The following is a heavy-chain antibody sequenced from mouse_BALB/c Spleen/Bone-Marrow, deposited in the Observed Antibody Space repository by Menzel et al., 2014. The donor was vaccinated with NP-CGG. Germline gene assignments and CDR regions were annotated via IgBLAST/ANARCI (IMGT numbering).Heavy chain of an antibody. V-gene: IGHV14-3*02. CDR2: IDPANGNT. CDR1: GFNIKDTY. D-gene: IGHD3-3*01. J-gene: IGHJ3*01. Sequence: EVKLMESGAEPVKPGASVKLSCTASGFNIKDTYMHWVKQRPEQGLEWIGRIDPANGNTKYDPKFQGKATITADTSSNTAYLQLSSLTSEDTAVYYCAGDGAYWGQGTLVTVSA. CDR3: AGDGAY.